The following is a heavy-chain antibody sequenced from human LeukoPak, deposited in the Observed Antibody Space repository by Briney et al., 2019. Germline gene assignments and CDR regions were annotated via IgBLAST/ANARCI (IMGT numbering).Heavy chain of an antibody. CDR2: IQYDGSNE. V-gene: IGHV3-30*02. J-gene: IGHJ6*03. CDR3: AKDRCSNGIGCYYYYMDV. Sequence: GVSLRLSCAASGFTFSSYEMHWVRQAPGKGLEWVAYIQYDGSNEQYADSVKGRFSISRDSSKNILYLQLNSLRAEDTAVYYCAKDRCSNGIGCYYYYMDVWGKGTTVTISS. D-gene: IGHD2-8*01. CDR1: GFTFSSYE.